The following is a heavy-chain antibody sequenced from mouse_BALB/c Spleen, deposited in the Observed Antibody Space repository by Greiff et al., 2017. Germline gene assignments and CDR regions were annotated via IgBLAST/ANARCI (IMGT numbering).Heavy chain of an antibody. J-gene: IGHJ3*01. D-gene: IGHD2-1*01. Sequence: QVQLQQSGAELVKPGASVKLSCKASGYTFTSYYMYRVKQRPGQGLEWIGEINPSNGGTNFNEKFKSKATLTVDKSSSTAYMQLSSLTSEDSAVYYCTRGDGNFAWFAYWGQGTLVTVSA. CDR1: GYTFTSYY. CDR3: TRGDGNFAWFAY. V-gene: IGHV1S81*02. CDR2: INPSNGGT.